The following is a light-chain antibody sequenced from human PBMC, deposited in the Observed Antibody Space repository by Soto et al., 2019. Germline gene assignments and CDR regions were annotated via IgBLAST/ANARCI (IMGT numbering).Light chain of an antibody. J-gene: IGKJ2*01. CDR2: AAS. CDR1: QGISTY. Sequence: DIQMTQSPSSLSASVGDRVTITCRASQGISTYLIWYQQRQGKAPKRLMYAASNLVSGVPSRFAGSGSGTEFTLTISSLQPADFATYYCQQSYRTPYTFGPGTKLETK. CDR3: QQSYRTPYT. V-gene: IGKV1-39*01.